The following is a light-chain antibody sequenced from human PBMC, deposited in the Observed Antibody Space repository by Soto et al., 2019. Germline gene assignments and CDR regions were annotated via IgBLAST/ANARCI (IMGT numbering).Light chain of an antibody. V-gene: IGLV2-8*01. CDR1: SSDVGGYNY. Sequence: QSALTQPPSASGSPGQSVTISCTGTSSDVGGYNYVSWYQHHPGKAPKLMIYEVSKRPSGVPDRFSGSKSGNMASLTVSGLQAEDEADYYCNSYAGNNWVFGGGTKLTVL. CDR3: NSYAGNNWV. J-gene: IGLJ3*02. CDR2: EVS.